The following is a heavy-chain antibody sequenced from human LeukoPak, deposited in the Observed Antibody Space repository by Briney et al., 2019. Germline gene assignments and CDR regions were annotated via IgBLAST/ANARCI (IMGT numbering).Heavy chain of an antibody. Sequence: PGGSLRLSCAASGFTFSTYSMNWVRQAPGKGLEWVSSISRSSSDIYYADSVKGRFTISRDNAKNTLYLQMNSLRAEDTALYYCARLYGDSGGYWGQGTLVTVSS. V-gene: IGHV3-21*01. CDR1: GFTFSTYS. D-gene: IGHD4-17*01. CDR3: ARLYGDSGGY. CDR2: ISRSSSDI. J-gene: IGHJ4*02.